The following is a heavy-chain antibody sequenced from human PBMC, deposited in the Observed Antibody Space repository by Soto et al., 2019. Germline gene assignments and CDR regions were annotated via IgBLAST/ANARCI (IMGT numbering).Heavy chain of an antibody. CDR3: AKETAASVDYYYFYGLDV. V-gene: IGHV3-30*18. Sequence: QGQLVESGGGVVQPGRSLRLSCSASGFIFGTYGMDWVGQAPGKGLEWVALISYDGNKEFYADSVKGRFTISRDNSRNTLYLHMNSLKPEDTAMYYCAKETAASVDYYYFYGLDVWCPGTTVSVSS. CDR1: GFIFGTYG. D-gene: IGHD6-25*01. CDR2: ISYDGNKE. J-gene: IGHJ6*02.